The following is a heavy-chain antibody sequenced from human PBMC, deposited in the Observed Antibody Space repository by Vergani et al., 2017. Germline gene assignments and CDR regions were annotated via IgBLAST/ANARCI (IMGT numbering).Heavy chain of an antibody. Sequence: QVQLQESGPGLVKPSQTLSLTCTVSGGSISSGGYYWSWIRQHPGKGLEWIGYIYYSGSTYYNPSLKSRVTISVDTSKNQFSLKLSSVTAADTAVYYCARDLIGRTGSSSSEGLFDPWGQGTLVTVSS. V-gene: IGHV4-31*03. CDR1: GGSISSGGYY. CDR3: ARDLIGRTGSSSSEGLFDP. J-gene: IGHJ5*02. CDR2: IYYSGST. D-gene: IGHD6-6*01.